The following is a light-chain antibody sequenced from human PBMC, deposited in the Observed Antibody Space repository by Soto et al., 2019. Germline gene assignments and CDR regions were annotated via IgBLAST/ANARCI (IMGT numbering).Light chain of an antibody. Sequence: QSARTQPPSASVSPGQSVAISCTGTSSDVGGHNYVSWYQQHPGKAPKLMIYEVNKRPSGVPDRFSGSKSGNTASLTVSGLQAEDEADYYCSSYAGSSNVFGTGTRSPP. J-gene: IGLJ1*01. CDR2: EVN. V-gene: IGLV2-8*01. CDR1: SSDVGGHNY. CDR3: SSYAGSSNV.